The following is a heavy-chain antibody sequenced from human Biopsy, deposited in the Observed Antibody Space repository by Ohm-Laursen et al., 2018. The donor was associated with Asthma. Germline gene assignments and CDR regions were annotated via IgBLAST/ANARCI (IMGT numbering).Heavy chain of an antibody. J-gene: IGHJ4*02. CDR2: TNSVFGTT. V-gene: IGHV1-69*13. CDR1: GGTFNTYV. Sequence: SENASCKSLGGTFNTYVIGWARQAPGQGLGWMGWTNSVFGTTIYPQKFQDRVTITADDSTSTVYMELSSLRSEDTAVYYCARKAGSCISRTCYSLDFWGQGTLVTVSS. CDR3: ARKAGSCISRTCYSLDF. D-gene: IGHD2-2*01.